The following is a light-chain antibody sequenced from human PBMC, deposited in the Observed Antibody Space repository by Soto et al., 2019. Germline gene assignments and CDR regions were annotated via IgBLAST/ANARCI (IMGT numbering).Light chain of an antibody. CDR1: QSVSSSY. J-gene: IGKJ4*02. CDR3: QQYGSSSG. CDR2: GAS. V-gene: IGKV3-20*01. Sequence: EIVLTQSPGTLSLSPGERATLSCRASQSVSSSYLAWYQQKPGQAPRLLIYGASSRATGIPDRFSGSGSGTDYTLTISRLEPEDFAVHYCQQYGSSSGFGGGTKVEIK.